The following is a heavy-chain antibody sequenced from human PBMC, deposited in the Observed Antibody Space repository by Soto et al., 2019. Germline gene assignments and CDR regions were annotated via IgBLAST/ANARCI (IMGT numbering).Heavy chain of an antibody. CDR2: ISGYNGNT. Sequence: ASVKVSCKASGYTFTDYGISWVRQAPGQGLEWMGWISGYNGNTKYAQKFQGRVTMTTDTPTNTAYMGLRSLRSDDTAVYYCARDREYYYDSSGNYYYHYGLDVWGQGTTVTVSS. D-gene: IGHD3-22*01. V-gene: IGHV1-18*04. CDR3: ARDREYYYDSSGNYYYHYGLDV. CDR1: GYTFTDYG. J-gene: IGHJ6*02.